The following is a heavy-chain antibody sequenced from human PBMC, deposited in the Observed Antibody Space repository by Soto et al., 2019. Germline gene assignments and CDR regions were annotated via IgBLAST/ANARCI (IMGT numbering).Heavy chain of an antibody. Sequence: ASVKVSCKASGYTFTSYAMHWVRQAPGQRLEWMGWINAGNGNTKYSQKFQGRVTITRDTSASTAYMELSSLRSEDTAVYYCARNLMDYDILTGYYMASYFDYWGQGTLVTV. D-gene: IGHD3-9*01. CDR1: GYTFTSYA. CDR2: INAGNGNT. J-gene: IGHJ4*02. CDR3: ARNLMDYDILTGYYMASYFDY. V-gene: IGHV1-3*01.